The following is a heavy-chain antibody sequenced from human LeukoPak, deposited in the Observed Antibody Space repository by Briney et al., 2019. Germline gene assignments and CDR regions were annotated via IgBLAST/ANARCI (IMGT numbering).Heavy chain of an antibody. D-gene: IGHD3-16*01. Sequence: GGSLRLSCAASGFNLRSYAIHWVRQAPGKGLEHVSAISGDGGTTSYAQSLKGKCTISRGNSKKMAYLQLGGLKTEDMVVYYCARGDTSLGGAFDIWGQGTMVTVSP. CDR3: ARGDTSLGGAFDI. CDR1: GFNLRSYA. CDR2: ISGDGGTT. J-gene: IGHJ3*02. V-gene: IGHV3-64*01.